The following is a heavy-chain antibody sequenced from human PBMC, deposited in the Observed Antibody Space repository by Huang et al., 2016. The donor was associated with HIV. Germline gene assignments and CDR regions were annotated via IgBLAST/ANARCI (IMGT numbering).Heavy chain of an antibody. V-gene: IGHV4-39*01. D-gene: IGHD3-10*01. J-gene: IGHJ6*03. CDR2: IYYRGRP. CDR1: GGSIRSSDYH. Sequence: QLLLQESGPGLVKPSEALALTCVVSGGSIRSSDYHWGWIRQPPGKGLAWIGSIYYRGRPHYSPSLKSRVTIAVDTSKNLFFLNLTSMTAADTAVYYCARHREGPVAYYSGWGSHLNYMDVWGRGRTVVVSS. CDR3: ARHREGPVAYYSGWGSHLNYMDV.